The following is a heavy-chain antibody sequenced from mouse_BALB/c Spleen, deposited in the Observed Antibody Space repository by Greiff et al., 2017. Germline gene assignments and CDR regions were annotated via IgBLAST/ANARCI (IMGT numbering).Heavy chain of an antibody. J-gene: IGHJ3*01. CDR3: TKSLTGTSWFAY. CDR1: GYTFTSYW. CDR2: IYPGSGST. V-gene: IGHV1S22*01. D-gene: IGHD4-1*01. Sequence: LQQPGSELVRPGASVKLSCKASGYTFTSYWMHWVKQRPGQGLEWIGNIYPGSGSTNYDEKFKSKATLTVDTSSSTAYMQLSSLTSEDSAVYYGTKSLTGTSWFAYWGQGTLVTVSA.